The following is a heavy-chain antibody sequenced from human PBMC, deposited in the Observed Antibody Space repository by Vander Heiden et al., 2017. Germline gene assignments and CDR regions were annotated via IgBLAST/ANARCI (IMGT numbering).Heavy chain of an antibody. Sequence: QVQLQQWGAGLLMPSETLSPPCAVPSVSFCGYCWSWIRQPPGKGLEWIGEVNHSGNTKYNPSLKSRVTISVDTSKNHFSLKLTSVTAADTAVYYCAREDSLTMKSLDYWGQGTLVTVSS. CDR1: SVSFCGYC. D-gene: IGHD3-22*01. V-gene: IGHV4-34*01. J-gene: IGHJ4*02. CDR2: VNHSGNT. CDR3: AREDSLTMKSLDY.